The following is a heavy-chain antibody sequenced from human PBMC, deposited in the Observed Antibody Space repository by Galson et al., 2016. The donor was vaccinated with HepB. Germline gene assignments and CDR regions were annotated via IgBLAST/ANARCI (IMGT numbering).Heavy chain of an antibody. V-gene: IGHV4-4*02. CDR2: VYHSGDT. Sequence: SLRLSCAASGFTFSSYAMNWVRQTPGKGLEWIGEVYHSGDTNYNPSLKSRVTISVDKSKNQFSLQLSSVTAADTAVYYCTRDLADGYGLDVWGQGATVIVSS. CDR1: GFTFSSYAM. CDR3: TRDLADGYGLDV. D-gene: IGHD5-24*01. J-gene: IGHJ6*02.